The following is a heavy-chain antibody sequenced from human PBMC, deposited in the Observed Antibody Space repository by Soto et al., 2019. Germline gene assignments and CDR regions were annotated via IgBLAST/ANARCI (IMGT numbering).Heavy chain of an antibody. CDR2: INPSGVTI. CDR1: GYTSTNYH. Sequence: ASVKVSCKASGYTSTNYHVHWARQAPGQGLEWMGIINPSGVTISYAQKFQGRLTMTRDTSTSTVYMELTTLRSDDTAVYYCVREGASMFYLDSWGQGTLVTVSS. J-gene: IGHJ4*02. V-gene: IGHV1-46*01. CDR3: VREGASMFYLDS. D-gene: IGHD3-10*02.